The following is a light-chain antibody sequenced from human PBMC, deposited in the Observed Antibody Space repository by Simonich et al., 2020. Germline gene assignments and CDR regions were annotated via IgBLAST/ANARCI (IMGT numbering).Light chain of an antibody. Sequence: IVLTQSPGTLYLSPGERATLSCRASQSVSRSYLAWAQQQPGLAPRLLIYDASSRATSIPDRFSGSGSGTDFTLTSSRLEPEDFAVYYCQQDGSSPPITFGQGTRREIK. CDR1: QSVSRSY. V-gene: IGKV3D-20*01. CDR3: QQDGSSPPIT. J-gene: IGKJ5*01. CDR2: DAS.